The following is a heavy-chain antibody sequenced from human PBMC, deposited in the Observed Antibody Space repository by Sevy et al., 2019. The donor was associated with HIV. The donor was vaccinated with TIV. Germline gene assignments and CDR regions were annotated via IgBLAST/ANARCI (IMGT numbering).Heavy chain of an antibody. CDR3: ARGLRFLGAFDY. CDR2: IYYSGST. V-gene: IGHV4-59*13. Sequence: SETLSLTCTVSGGPISSYYWSWIRQPPGKGLEWIGYIYYSGSTNYNPSLKSRVTISVDTSKNQFSLKLSSVTAADTAVYYCARGLRFLGAFDYWGQGTLVTVSS. D-gene: IGHD3-3*01. CDR1: GGPISSYY. J-gene: IGHJ4*02.